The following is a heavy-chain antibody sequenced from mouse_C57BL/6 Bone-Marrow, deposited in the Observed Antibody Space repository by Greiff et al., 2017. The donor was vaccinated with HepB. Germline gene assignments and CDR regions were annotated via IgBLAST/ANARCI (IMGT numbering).Heavy chain of an antibody. CDR1: GYSITSGYY. J-gene: IGHJ2*01. Sequence: EESGPGLVKPSQSLSLTCSVTGYSITSGYYWNWIRQFPGNKLEWMGYISYDGSNNYNPSLKNRISITRDTSKNQFFLKLNSVTTEDTATYYCALNYYGSSYHYWGQGTTLTVSS. V-gene: IGHV3-6*01. CDR2: ISYDGSN. D-gene: IGHD1-1*01. CDR3: ALNYYGSSYHY.